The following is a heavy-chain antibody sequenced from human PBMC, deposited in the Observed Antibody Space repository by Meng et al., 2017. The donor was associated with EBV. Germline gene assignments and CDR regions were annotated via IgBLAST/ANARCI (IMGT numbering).Heavy chain of an antibody. J-gene: IGHJ4*02. CDR1: GGTLRSYA. CDR3: ARAEIAAAGRLDY. Sequence: GQLWQVGPEVKKPGSSVKVSGKASGGTLRSYAISWVRQAPGQGLEWMGGIIPIFGTANYAQKFQGRVTITADKSTSTAYMELSSLRSEDTAVYYCARAEIAAAGRLDYWGQGTLVTVSS. D-gene: IGHD6-13*01. CDR2: IIPIFGTA. V-gene: IGHV1-69*06.